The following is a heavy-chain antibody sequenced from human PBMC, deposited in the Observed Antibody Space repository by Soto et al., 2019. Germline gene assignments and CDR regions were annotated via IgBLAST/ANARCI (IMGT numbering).Heavy chain of an antibody. Sequence: GGSLRLSCATSGFTFSTYGFNWVRQAPGKGLEWISFITGDSRTIFYADSVRGRFTISRDNAKNSLYLQMNSLRDEDTAVYYCARDRRGGAFDIWGQGTMVTVSS. V-gene: IGHV3-48*02. J-gene: IGHJ3*02. CDR2: ITGDSRTI. CDR3: ARDRRGGAFDI. D-gene: IGHD3-10*01. CDR1: GFTFSTYG.